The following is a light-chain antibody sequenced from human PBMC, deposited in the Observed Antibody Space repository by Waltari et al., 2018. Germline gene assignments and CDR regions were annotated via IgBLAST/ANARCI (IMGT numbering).Light chain of an antibody. Sequence: SYIPTQPPSVSVAPRQTARISWGGSDFETKIFHWSPQKPGPAPKLVVYDDTDRPSGVPERFSGSTSGYTATLTISRVEAGDEADYFCQVWDSNGDHVVFGGGTKLTVL. V-gene: IGLV3-21*02. CDR1: DFETKI. CDR2: DDT. CDR3: QVWDSNGDHVV. J-gene: IGLJ2*01.